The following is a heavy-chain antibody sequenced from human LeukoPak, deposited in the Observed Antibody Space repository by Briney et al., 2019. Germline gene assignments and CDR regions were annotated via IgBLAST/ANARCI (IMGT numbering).Heavy chain of an antibody. J-gene: IGHJ4*02. CDR2: IYNSGST. CDR1: GGSISSYY. CDR3: ASGLRYFDLYY. V-gene: IGHV4-4*09. Sequence: SETLSLTCTVSGGSISSYYWSWIRQPPGKGLEWIGYIYNSGSTNYNPSLKSRVTISVDTSKNQFSLKLSSVTAADTAVYYCASGLRYFDLYYWGQGTLVTVSS. D-gene: IGHD3-9*01.